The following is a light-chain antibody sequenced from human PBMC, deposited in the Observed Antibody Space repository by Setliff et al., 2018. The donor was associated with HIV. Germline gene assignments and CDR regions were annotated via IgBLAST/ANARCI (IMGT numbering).Light chain of an antibody. CDR2: DVT. V-gene: IGLV2-14*03. J-gene: IGLJ1*01. CDR1: SSDVGGFNF. CDR3: TSYANSSTDI. Sequence: QSALAQPASMSESPGQSITVSCTGTSSDVGGFNFVSWYQQHPGKAPRLMIYDVTNRPSGVSNRFSGSKSGNTASLTISGLQAEDEADYYCTSYANSSTDIFGTGTKVTVL.